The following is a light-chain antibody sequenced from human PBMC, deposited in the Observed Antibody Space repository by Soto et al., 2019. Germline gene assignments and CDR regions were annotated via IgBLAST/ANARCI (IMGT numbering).Light chain of an antibody. V-gene: IGKV1-5*01. CDR2: DAS. Sequence: DIQMTQSPSTLSASVGDTVTITCRTSQTINNLLAWYQKKPGKAPGPLIFDASTVNPGVPSRFSGSGSGTDFTLKISRVEAEDVGVYYCMQVTQFPYTFGQGTKLEIK. CDR1: QTINNL. CDR3: MQVTQFPYT. J-gene: IGKJ2*01.